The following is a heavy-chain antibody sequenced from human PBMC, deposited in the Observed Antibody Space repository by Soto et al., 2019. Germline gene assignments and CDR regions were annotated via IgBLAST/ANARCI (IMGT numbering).Heavy chain of an antibody. CDR2: ISAYNRNT. Sequence: QVQLAQSGAEVKRPGASVKVSCKASGYSFPDYGISWFRQAPGQGLEWMGWISAYNRNTNYAPKVQGRVTMTTDTSTRTGYMELRSLRSDDTAVYYCARAADVDTALGQVFGNWGQGTLVTVSS. CDR3: ARAADVDTALGQVFGN. J-gene: IGHJ4*02. V-gene: IGHV1-18*01. D-gene: IGHD5-18*01. CDR1: GYSFPDYG.